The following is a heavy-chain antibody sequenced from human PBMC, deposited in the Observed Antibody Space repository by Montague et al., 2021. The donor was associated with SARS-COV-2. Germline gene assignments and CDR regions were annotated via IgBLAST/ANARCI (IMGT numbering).Heavy chain of an antibody. CDR1: GFTFNNFA. V-gene: IGHV3-30*18. D-gene: IGHD3-10*01. CDR2: ISYDGSIK. Sequence: SLRLSCVASGFTFNNFAMHWVRQAPGKGLEWVAVISYDGSIKYYADSLRGRFTISRDSFQKTLYLQMNSLSGDDTAVYYCAKNRDIFWFGEGRDSMDYWGQGTTVIVSS. J-gene: IGHJ4*01. CDR3: AKNRDIFWFGEGRDSMDY.